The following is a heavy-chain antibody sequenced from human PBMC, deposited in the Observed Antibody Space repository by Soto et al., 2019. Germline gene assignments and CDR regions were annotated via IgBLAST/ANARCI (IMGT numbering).Heavy chain of an antibody. Sequence: GESLKISCKRSGYDFSKHWITWVRQVPGKGLEWMGRIHPSDSLTNDSPSFQGHVTLSVDKSTSTASLQWDSLKASDTAIYYCARLGTISPRDYWGQGTTGIVSA. CDR3: ARLGTISPRDY. D-gene: IGHD7-27*01. CDR2: IHPSDSLT. J-gene: IGHJ4*02. CDR1: GYDFSKHW. V-gene: IGHV5-10-1*01.